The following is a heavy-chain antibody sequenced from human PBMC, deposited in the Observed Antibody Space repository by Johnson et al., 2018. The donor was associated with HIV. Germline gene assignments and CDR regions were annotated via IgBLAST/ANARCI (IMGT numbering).Heavy chain of an antibody. V-gene: IGHV3-48*04. Sequence: VQLVESGGGLVQPGGSLRLSCAGSGFTFSSYAMSWVRQAPGKGLEWVSYISSSGSTIYYADSVKGRFTSSRDNSKNSLYLQMSSLRVEDTAVYYCARGSGVGAFDIWGQGTMVTVSS. D-gene: IGHD7-27*01. J-gene: IGHJ3*02. CDR3: ARGSGVGAFDI. CDR1: GFTFSSYA. CDR2: ISSSGSTI.